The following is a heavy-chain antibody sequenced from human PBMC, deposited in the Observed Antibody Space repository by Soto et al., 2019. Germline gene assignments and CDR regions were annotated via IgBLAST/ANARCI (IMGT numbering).Heavy chain of an antibody. Sequence: QVQLVQSGAEVKKPGSSVKVSCKASEGTFSSYTISWVRQAPGQGLEWMGRIIPLLGIANYAQKFQGRVTITADKSTSTAYMELSSLRSEDTAVYYCARESGRDGYLHWGQGTLVTVSS. J-gene: IGHJ4*02. V-gene: IGHV1-69*08. D-gene: IGHD5-12*01. CDR3: ARESGRDGYLH. CDR1: EGTFSSYT. CDR2: IIPLLGIA.